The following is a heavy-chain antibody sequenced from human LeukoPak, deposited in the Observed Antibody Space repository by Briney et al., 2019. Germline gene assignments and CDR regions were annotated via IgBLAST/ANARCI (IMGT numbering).Heavy chain of an antibody. CDR1: GFTFSNYW. V-gene: IGHV3-7*01. CDR2: INQDGREE. Sequence: GGSLRLSCAASGFTFSNYWMSWVRQAPGKGLEWVAHINQDGREEHYMDSVKGGFIICRDNAKNSLSLQMDSLRAEDTAVYYCVRDGGVSGYDLLDYWGQGTLVTVSS. D-gene: IGHD5-12*01. CDR3: VRDGGVSGYDLLDY. J-gene: IGHJ4*02.